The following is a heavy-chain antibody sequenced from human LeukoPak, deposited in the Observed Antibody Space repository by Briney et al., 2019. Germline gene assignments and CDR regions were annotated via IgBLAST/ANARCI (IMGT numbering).Heavy chain of an antibody. J-gene: IGHJ5*02. Sequence: GGSLRLSCAASGFTFSSYWMSWVRQAPGKGLEWVSSISSSSSYIYYADSVKGRFTISRDNAKNSLYLQMNSLRAEDTAVYYCARGGGPFLEWLSNWFDPWGQGTLVTVSS. D-gene: IGHD3-3*02. CDR1: GFTFSSYW. CDR3: ARGGGPFLEWLSNWFDP. CDR2: ISSSSSYI. V-gene: IGHV3-21*01.